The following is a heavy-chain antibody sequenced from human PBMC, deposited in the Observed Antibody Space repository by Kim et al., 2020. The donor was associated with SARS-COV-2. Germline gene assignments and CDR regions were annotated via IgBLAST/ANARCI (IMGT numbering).Heavy chain of an antibody. D-gene: IGHD3-3*01. CDR3: ACFRNDNEFWYGYYGDAF. CDR2: IYSGGST. Sequence: GGSLRLSCAASGFTVSSYYMNWVRQAPGKGLEWVSVIYSGGSTYYEDSVVGRLIIISGNYTNTTFFQLINIRAADTAAYYCACFRNDNEFWYGYYGDAF. V-gene: IGHV3-66*01. CDR1: GFTVSSYY. J-gene: IGHJ3*01.